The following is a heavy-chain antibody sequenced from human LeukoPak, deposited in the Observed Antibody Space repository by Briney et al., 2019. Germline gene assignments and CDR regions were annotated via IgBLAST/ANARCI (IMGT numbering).Heavy chain of an antibody. V-gene: IGHV3-48*01. CDR2: ISSSSSTI. Sequence: GGSLRLSCAASGFTFSDHYMNWVRQAPGKGLEWVSYISSSSSTIYYADSVKGRFTISRDNAKNSLYLQMNSLRAEDTAVYYCALSSSGWIFDYWGQGTLVTVSS. D-gene: IGHD6-19*01. J-gene: IGHJ4*02. CDR3: ALSSSGWIFDY. CDR1: GFTFSDHY.